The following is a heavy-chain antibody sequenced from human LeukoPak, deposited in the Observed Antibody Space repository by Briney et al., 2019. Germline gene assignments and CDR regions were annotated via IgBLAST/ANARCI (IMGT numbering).Heavy chain of an antibody. Sequence: PSGTLSLICTTSGISISRFYWSWVRQPPGKGLEWIGNIYNGVPTFFNPSLKSRVTISVDTSKTQFSLELASVTAADTAVYYCVQTTGWPGFDYWGQGILVTVSS. J-gene: IGHJ4*02. V-gene: IGHV4-4*09. D-gene: IGHD6-19*01. CDR2: IYNGVPT. CDR3: VQTTGWPGFDY. CDR1: GISISRFY.